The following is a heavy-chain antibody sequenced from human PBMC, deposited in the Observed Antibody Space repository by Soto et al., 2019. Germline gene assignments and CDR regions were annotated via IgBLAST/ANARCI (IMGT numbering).Heavy chain of an antibody. CDR1: GFTFITYG. CDR2: IAYDGINK. J-gene: IGHJ4*02. Sequence: GGSLRLSCAASGFTFITYGMHWVRQAPGKGLEWVAVIAYDGINKYYVDSVKGRFTISRDNSKNTLYLQMNSLRAEDTAVYYCAKLVATYYYDSSGYYERGFDYWGQGTLVTVSS. D-gene: IGHD3-22*01. V-gene: IGHV3-30*18. CDR3: AKLVATYYYDSSGYYERGFDY.